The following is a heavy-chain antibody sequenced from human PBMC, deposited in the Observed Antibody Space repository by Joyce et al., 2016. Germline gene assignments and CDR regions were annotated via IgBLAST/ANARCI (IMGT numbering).Heavy chain of an antibody. CDR3: ARDTSPRSIDS. V-gene: IGHV4-39*07. CDR2: IYYSGST. D-gene: IGHD2/OR15-2a*01. J-gene: IGHJ4*02. CDR1: GASIRGSPYY. Sequence: QLHLQESGPGLVKPSETLSLNCTVSGASIRGSPYYWAWIRQSPGLGLEWIGGIYYSGSTNYNPSLKSRVTISVDTSKNQFSLTLTSMTAADTAVYFCARDTSPRSIDSWGQGTLVSVSS.